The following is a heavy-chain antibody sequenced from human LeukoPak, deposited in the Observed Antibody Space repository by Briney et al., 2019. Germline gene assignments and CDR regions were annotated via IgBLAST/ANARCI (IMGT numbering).Heavy chain of an antibody. CDR2: ISYDGSNK. Sequence: GRSLRLSCAASGFTFSSYGMHWVRQAPGKGLEWVAVISYDGSNKYYADSVKGRFTISRDNSKNTLYLQMNSLRAEDTAVYYCAKGDYYGSGSPFDYWGQGTLVTVSS. J-gene: IGHJ4*02. CDR3: AKGDYYGSGSPFDY. CDR1: GFTFSSYG. D-gene: IGHD3-10*01. V-gene: IGHV3-30*18.